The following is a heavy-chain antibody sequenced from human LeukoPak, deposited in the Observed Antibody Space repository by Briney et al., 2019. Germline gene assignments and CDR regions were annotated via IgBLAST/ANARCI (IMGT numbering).Heavy chain of an antibody. CDR2: IKSDGSGA. D-gene: IGHD2-15*01. Sequence: GGSLSLSCAASGFVFSVAWMHWVRQAPGKGLVWVSVIKSDGSGAAYADSVKGRFTISRDDAKNTVYLQMNSLRDEDTAVYYCAKDYSGSLEYWGQGILVTVSS. CDR1: GFVFSVAW. CDR3: AKDYSGSLEY. J-gene: IGHJ4*02. V-gene: IGHV3-74*03.